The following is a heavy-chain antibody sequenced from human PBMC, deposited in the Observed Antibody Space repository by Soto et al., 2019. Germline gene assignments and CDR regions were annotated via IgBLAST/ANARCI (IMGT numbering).Heavy chain of an antibody. CDR2: ISGSGGST. CDR3: AKSRAPLLFPVPRGHLSY. CDR1: GFTFSSYA. J-gene: IGHJ4*02. D-gene: IGHD6-6*01. V-gene: IGHV3-23*01. Sequence: GGSLRLSCAASGFTFSSYAMSWVRQAPGKGLEWVSAISGSGGSTYYADSVKGRFTISRDNSKNTLYLQMNSLKAEDTAVYYCAKSRAPLLFPVPRGHLSYWGQGTLVTVSS.